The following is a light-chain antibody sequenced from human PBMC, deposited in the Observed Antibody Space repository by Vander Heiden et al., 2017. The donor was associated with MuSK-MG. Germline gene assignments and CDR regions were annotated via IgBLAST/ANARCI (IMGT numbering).Light chain of an antibody. J-gene: IGKJ1*01. CDR3: RQSDTKRQT. CDR2: AAS. CDR1: QSISSY. V-gene: IGKV1-39*01. Sequence: IQMTEAPASLSASVGDRVTITCRASQSISSYLNWYQQKPGKAPKLLIYAASSFLSGVPSRSIGSGSGTAFTLTISTLQPEALATYYCRQSDTKRQTFGQGTKLEIK.